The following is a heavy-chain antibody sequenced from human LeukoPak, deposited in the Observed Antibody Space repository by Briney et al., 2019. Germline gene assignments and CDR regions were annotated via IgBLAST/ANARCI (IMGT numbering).Heavy chain of an antibody. CDR1: GFTFSSYG. CDR3: AKAGSSIAARQDFDY. D-gene: IGHD6-6*01. Sequence: PGGSLRLSCAASGFTFSSYGMHWVRQAPGKGLEWVAVISYDGSNKYYADSVKGRFTISRDNSKNTLYLQMNSLRAEDTAVYYCAKAGSSIAARQDFDYWGQGTLVTVSS. J-gene: IGHJ4*02. CDR2: ISYDGSNK. V-gene: IGHV3-30*18.